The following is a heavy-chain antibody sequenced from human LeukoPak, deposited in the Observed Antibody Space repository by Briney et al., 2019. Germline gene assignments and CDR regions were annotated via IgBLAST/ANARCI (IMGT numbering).Heavy chain of an antibody. Sequence: ASVKVSCKASGYTFTTYPVNWVRQAPGQGLEWMGGIIPIFGTANYAQKFQGRVTITADESTGTAYMELSSLRSEDTAVYYCARVPPSSGHPFDYWGQGTLVTVSS. D-gene: IGHD6-19*01. CDR3: ARVPPSSGHPFDY. V-gene: IGHV1-69*13. CDR2: IIPIFGTA. CDR1: GYTFTTYP. J-gene: IGHJ4*02.